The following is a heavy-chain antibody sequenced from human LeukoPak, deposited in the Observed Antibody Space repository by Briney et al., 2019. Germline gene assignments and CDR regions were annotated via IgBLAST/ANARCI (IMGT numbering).Heavy chain of an antibody. CDR2: IYYSGST. V-gene: IGHV4-59*08. D-gene: IGHD6-19*01. CDR1: GGSISSYY. Sequence: SETLSLTCTVSGGSISSYYWSWIRQPPGKGLEWIGYIYYSGSTNYNPSLKSRVTISVDTSKNQFSLKLSSVTAADTAVYYCARRSPRPSSGRFDPWGQGTLVTVSS. CDR3: ARRSPRPSSGRFDP. J-gene: IGHJ5*02.